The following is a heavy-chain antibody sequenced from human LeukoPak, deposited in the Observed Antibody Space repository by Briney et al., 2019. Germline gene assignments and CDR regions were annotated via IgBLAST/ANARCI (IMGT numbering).Heavy chain of an antibody. CDR1: GSTFSSYA. V-gene: IGHV1-69*05. Sequence: GSSVKVSCKASGSTFSSYAISWVRQAPGQGLEWMGGIIPIFGTTNYAQKFQGRVTITTDTSTGTAYMELSSLRSEDTAVYYCARHLGPYDSNGSDYFDYWGQGTLVTVSS. J-gene: IGHJ4*02. CDR2: IIPIFGTT. CDR3: ARHLGPYDSNGSDYFDY. D-gene: IGHD3-22*01.